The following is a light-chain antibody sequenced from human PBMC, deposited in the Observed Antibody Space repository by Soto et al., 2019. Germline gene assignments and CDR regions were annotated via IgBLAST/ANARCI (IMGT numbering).Light chain of an antibody. J-gene: IGKJ4*01. Sequence: DIQMPQSPSYVSASVGARVSITCRASQDIRSWLAWYQQRPGKANKLLIYAATILQSGVPSRFSGSGSGTTFTLTINNLQPEDFASYFCQQANSFPLTVGGGTKVDIK. V-gene: IGKV1-12*01. CDR3: QQANSFPLT. CDR1: QDIRSW. CDR2: AAT.